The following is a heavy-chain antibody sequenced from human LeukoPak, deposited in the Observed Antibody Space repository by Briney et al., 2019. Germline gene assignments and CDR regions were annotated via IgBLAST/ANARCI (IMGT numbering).Heavy chain of an antibody. V-gene: IGHV4-31*03. J-gene: IGHJ3*01. CDR2: IYYGRTT. CDR3: ARDLVNYYGSGTYVHGFDV. CDR1: GGTINTGDYY. D-gene: IGHD3-10*01. Sequence: PSQTLSLTCTVSGGTINTGDYYWHWIPQHPGKDLEGIGYIYYGRTTSYNPSLNSRLIISLDTSNNQFSLRVNSVTAADTAVYFCARDLVNYYGSGTYVHGFDVWGQGTMVKVSA.